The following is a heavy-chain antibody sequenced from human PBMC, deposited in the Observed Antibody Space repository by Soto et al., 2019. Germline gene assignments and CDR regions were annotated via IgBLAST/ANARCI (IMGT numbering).Heavy chain of an antibody. V-gene: IGHV2-5*01. D-gene: IGHD3-3*01. CDR3: AHRVLRTVFGLVTTTAIYFDF. CDR2: IYWNDDK. CDR1: GFSLTTSGVG. Sequence: QITLNESGPTQVNPRQTLTLTCTFSGFSLTTSGVGVGWIRQSPGKATERLALIYWNDDKRYSHSLKSRLTITKDTSKNQVVLTMDDLDPAETATYYCAHRVLRTVFGLVTTTAIYFDFWGQGTPVAVSS. J-gene: IGHJ4*02.